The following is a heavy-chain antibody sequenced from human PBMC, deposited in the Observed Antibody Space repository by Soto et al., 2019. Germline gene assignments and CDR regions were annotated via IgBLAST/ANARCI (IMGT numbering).Heavy chain of an antibody. V-gene: IGHV5-10-1*01. CDR2: IDPSDSYT. J-gene: IGHJ3*02. Sequence: GVSPHNPCSSTGYSFTSYWLSWEGKMLGIGLEWMGRIDPSDSYTNYSPSFQGHVTISADKSISTAYLQWSSLKASDTAMYYCARPPYYYDSSGYRDTFDIWGQGTMVTVSS. D-gene: IGHD3-22*01. CDR3: ARPPYYYDSSGYRDTFDI. CDR1: GYSFTSYW.